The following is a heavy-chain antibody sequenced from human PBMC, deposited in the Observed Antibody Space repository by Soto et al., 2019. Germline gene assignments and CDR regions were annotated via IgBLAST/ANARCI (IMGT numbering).Heavy chain of an antibody. V-gene: IGHV1-18*01. J-gene: IGHJ6*03. D-gene: IGHD5-18*01. CDR3: TRVVTGYYYMDV. Sequence: ASVKVSCKASGYTFTSYSFSWVRQAPGQGPEWMGWSSASNGKTNFAQKFQGRVTMTTDTSTNTAYLELRSLNFDDTAVYYCTRVVTGYYYMDVWAQGPRSPSP. CDR2: SSASNGKT. CDR1: GYTFTSYS.